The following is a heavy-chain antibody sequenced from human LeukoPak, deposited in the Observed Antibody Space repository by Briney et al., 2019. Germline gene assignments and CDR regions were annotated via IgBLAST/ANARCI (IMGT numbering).Heavy chain of an antibody. CDR1: GGSISSHS. D-gene: IGHD3-3*01. CDR2: IYYSGKT. V-gene: IGHV4-39*01. J-gene: IGHJ4*02. CDR3: ARLPLSMSGYPPDY. Sequence: SETLSLTCTVSGGSISSHSWGWIRQSPGKGLEWIGSIYYSGKTYYNPSVKSRVTMSVDTSKNQFPLNLNSVTAADTAVYYCARLPLSMSGYPPDYWGQGTLVTVSS.